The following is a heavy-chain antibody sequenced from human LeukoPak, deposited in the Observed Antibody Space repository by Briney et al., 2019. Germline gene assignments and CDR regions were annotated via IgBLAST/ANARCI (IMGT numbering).Heavy chain of an antibody. CDR1: GFTFSSYA. V-gene: IGHV3-23*01. CDR2: ISHSGGST. J-gene: IGHJ4*02. Sequence: PGGSLRLSCAASGFTFSSYAMSWVRQAPGKGLEWVSVISHSGGSTYYADSVKGRFTISRDNSKNTLYLQMSSLRADDTAVYYCARRTYSTDQYYFDYWGQGPRSPSPQ. CDR3: ARRTYSTDQYYFDY. D-gene: IGHD6-13*01.